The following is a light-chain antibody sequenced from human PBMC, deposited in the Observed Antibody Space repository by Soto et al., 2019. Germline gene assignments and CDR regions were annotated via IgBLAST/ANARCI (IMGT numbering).Light chain of an antibody. CDR2: DAS. Sequence: VVMTQSPATLPVSPGGRVTLSCRASQSVGNNLAWYQQKPGQTPRLLIYDASNRATGIPARFSGSGSETDFTLTISSLEPEDFAVYYCQHRMNWPLTFGQGTRLEIK. J-gene: IGKJ5*01. V-gene: IGKV3-11*01. CDR3: QHRMNWPLT. CDR1: QSVGNN.